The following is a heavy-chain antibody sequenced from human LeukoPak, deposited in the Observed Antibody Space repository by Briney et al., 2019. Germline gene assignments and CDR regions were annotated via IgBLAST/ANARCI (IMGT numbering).Heavy chain of an antibody. J-gene: IGHJ4*02. CDR2: ISSTNKYI. CDR3: AREDGGDYRIDY. CDR1: GFTFSSYS. D-gene: IGHD4-17*01. V-gene: IGHV3-21*04. Sequence: GGSLRLSCAASGFTFSSYSMNWVRQAPGKGLEWVSSISSTNKYIFYADSVRGRFTISRDNAEKSLYLQMNSLRAEDTAVYYCAREDGGDYRIDYWGQGTLVTASS.